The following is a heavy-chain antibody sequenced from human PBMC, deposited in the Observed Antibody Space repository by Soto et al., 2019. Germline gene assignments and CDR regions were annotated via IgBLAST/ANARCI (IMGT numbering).Heavy chain of an antibody. CDR3: AREVSTDYYYYYMDV. CDR2: ISSSSSSTI. V-gene: IGHV3-48*01. J-gene: IGHJ6*03. CDR1: GFTFSSYS. Sequence: GGSLRLSCAASGFTFSSYSMNWVRQAPGKGLEWVSYISSSSSSTIYYADSVKGRFTISRDNAKNSLYLQMNSLRAEDTAVYYCAREVSTDYYYYYMDVWGKGTTVTVSS.